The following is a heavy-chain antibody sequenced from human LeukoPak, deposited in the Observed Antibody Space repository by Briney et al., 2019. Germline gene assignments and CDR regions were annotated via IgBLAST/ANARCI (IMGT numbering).Heavy chain of an antibody. CDR3: ARDRGIAAAGMPGP. V-gene: IGHV1-2*02. J-gene: IGHJ5*02. Sequence: ASVKVSCKASGYTFTGYYMHWVRQAPGQGLEWMGWINPNSGGTNYAQKFQGRVTMTRDTSISTAYMELSRLRSDDTAVYYCARDRGIAAAGMPGPWGQGTLVTVSS. D-gene: IGHD6-13*01. CDR2: INPNSGGT. CDR1: GYTFTGYY.